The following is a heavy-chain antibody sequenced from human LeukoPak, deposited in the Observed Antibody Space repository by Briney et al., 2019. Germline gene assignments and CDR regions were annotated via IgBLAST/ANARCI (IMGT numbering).Heavy chain of an antibody. CDR3: ARGSSALRGDWFDP. CDR1: GYSISSGYY. Sequence: SETLSLTCTVSGYSISSGYYWGWIRQPPGKGLEWIGSIYHSGSTYYNPSLKSRVTISVDTSKNQFSLKLSSVTAADTGVYYCARGSSALRGDWFDPWGQGTLVTVSS. CDR2: IYHSGST. D-gene: IGHD3-16*01. V-gene: IGHV4-38-2*02. J-gene: IGHJ5*02.